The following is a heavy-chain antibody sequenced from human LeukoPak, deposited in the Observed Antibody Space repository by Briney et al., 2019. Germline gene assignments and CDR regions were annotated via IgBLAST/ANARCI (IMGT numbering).Heavy chain of an antibody. CDR3: ARAHILTGYYPYYYYMDV. CDR1: GFTFSSYW. V-gene: IGHV3-7*01. Sequence: PGGSLRLSCAASGFTFSSYWMSWVRQAPGKGLEWVANIKQDGSEKYYVDSVKGRFTISRDNAKNSLYLQMNSLRAEDTAVYYCARAHILTGYYPYYYYMDVWGKGTTVTVSS. J-gene: IGHJ6*03. CDR2: IKQDGSEK. D-gene: IGHD3-9*01.